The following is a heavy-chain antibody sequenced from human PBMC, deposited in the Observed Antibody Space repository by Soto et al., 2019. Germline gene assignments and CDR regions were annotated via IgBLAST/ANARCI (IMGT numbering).Heavy chain of an antibody. J-gene: IGHJ4*02. CDR1: GGTFSSYA. CDR2: IIPIFGTA. CDR3: ARNILGGTTDY. V-gene: IGHV1-69*05. D-gene: IGHD1-7*01. Sequence: SVKVSCKASGGTFSSYAISWVRQAPGQGLEWMGGIIPIFGTANYAQRFQGRVTITRDTSASTAYMELSSLRSEDTAVYYCARNILGGTTDYWGPGTLVTVSS.